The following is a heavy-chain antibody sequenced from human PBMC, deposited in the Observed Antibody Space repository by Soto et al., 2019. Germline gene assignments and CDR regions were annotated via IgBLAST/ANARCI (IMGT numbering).Heavy chain of an antibody. CDR2: IYWDDDK. D-gene: IGHD1-20*01. CDR3: EHGLTGSGSYYFDY. Sequence: QITLKESGPTLVKPTQTLTLTCTFSGFSLSTSGVGVGWIRQPPGKALEWLALIYWDDDKRYSPSLKSRLTITKDNSKTQVVLIMTNMDTVDTATYYCEHGLTGSGSYYFDYWGQGTLVTVSS. CDR1: GFSLSTSGVG. J-gene: IGHJ4*02. V-gene: IGHV2-5*02.